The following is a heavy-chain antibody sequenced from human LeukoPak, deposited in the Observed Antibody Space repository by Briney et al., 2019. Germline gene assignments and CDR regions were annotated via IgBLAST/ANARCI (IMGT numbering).Heavy chain of an antibody. J-gene: IGHJ4*02. D-gene: IGHD2-2*01. CDR3: ARARCSSTSCYVFDY. CDR1: GDSISSYY. V-gene: IGHV4-59*01. CDR2: IYYSGST. Sequence: SETLSLTCTVSGDSISSYYWSWIRQPPGKGLEWIGYIYYSGSTNYNPSLKSRVTISVDTSKNQFSLKLSSVTAADTAVYYCARARCSSTSCYVFDYWGQGTLVTVSS.